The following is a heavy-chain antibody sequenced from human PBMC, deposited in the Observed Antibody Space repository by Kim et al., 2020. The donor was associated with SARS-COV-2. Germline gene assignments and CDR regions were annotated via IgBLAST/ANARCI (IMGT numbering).Heavy chain of an antibody. V-gene: IGHV1-46*01. Sequence: ASVKVSCKASGYTFTSYYMHWVRQAPGQGLEWMGIINPSGGSTSYAQKFQGRVTMIRDTSTSTVYMELSSLRSEDTAVYYCPRDRGNIVVVPAALWSYWGYYGMDVWGQGTTVTVSS. J-gene: IGHJ6*02. CDR3: PRDRGNIVVVPAALWSYWGYYGMDV. CDR2: INPSGGST. CDR1: GYTFTSYY. D-gene: IGHD2-2*01.